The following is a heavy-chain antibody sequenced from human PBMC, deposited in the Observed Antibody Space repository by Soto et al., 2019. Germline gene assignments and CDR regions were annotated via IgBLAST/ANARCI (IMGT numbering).Heavy chain of an antibody. J-gene: IGHJ6*02. CDR2: ISGSGGST. CDR1: GFTFSSYA. Sequence: EVQLLESGGGLVQPGGSLRLSCAASGFTFSSYAMSWVRQAPGKGLEWVSAISGSGGSTYYADSVKGRFTISRDNSKNTLYLQMNSLRAEDTAVYYCAKEGMPTVTTYYYGMDVWGQGTTVTVSS. CDR3: AKEGMPTVTTYYYGMDV. V-gene: IGHV3-23*01. D-gene: IGHD4-17*01.